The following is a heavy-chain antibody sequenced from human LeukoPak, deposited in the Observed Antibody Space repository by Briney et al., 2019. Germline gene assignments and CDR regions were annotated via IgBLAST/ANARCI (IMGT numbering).Heavy chain of an antibody. CDR2: INHSGST. CDR3: ARAYFDWLTIDY. J-gene: IGHJ4*02. CDR1: GGSFSGYY. V-gene: IGHV4-34*01. Sequence: SETLSLTCAVYGGSFSGYYWSWIRQPPGKGLEWIGEINHSGSTNYNPSLKSRVTISVDTSKNQFSLKLSSVTAADAAVYYCARAYFDWLTIDYWGQGTLVTVSS. D-gene: IGHD3-9*01.